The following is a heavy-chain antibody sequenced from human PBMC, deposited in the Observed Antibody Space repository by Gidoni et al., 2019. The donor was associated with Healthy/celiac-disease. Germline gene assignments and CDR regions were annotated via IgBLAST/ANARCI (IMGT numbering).Heavy chain of an antibody. CDR1: GYTFTDYY. J-gene: IGHJ5*02. CDR3: ATVRYCSSTSCYSPHWFDP. CDR2: VDPEDGET. Sequence: EVQLVQSGAEVKKPGATVKISCKVSGYTFTDYYMHWVQQAPGKGLEWMGLVDPEDGETIYAEKFQGRVTITADTSTDTAYMELSSLRSEDTAVYYCATVRYCSSTSCYSPHWFDPWGQGTLVTVSS. D-gene: IGHD2-2*02. V-gene: IGHV1-69-2*01.